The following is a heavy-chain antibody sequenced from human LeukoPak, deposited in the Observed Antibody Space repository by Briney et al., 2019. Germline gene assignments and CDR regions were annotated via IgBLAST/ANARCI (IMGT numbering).Heavy chain of an antibody. Sequence: GGSLRLSCAASGFTFSSYAMHWVRQAPGKGLEWVAVISYDGSNKYYADSVKGRFTISRDNSKNTLYLQMNSLRAEDTGVYYCTREYSSNRYSDYWGQGTLITVSS. J-gene: IGHJ4*02. CDR2: ISYDGSNK. CDR3: TREYSSNRYSDY. V-gene: IGHV3-30-3*01. CDR1: GFTFSSYA. D-gene: IGHD6-19*01.